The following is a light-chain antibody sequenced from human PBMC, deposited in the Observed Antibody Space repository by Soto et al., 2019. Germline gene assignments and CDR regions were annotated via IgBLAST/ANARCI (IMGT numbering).Light chain of an antibody. J-gene: IGKJ4*02. Sequence: DIVLTPSPGSLSFSLGERATFSCRASQSVSSNKLAWYQHKPGQAPSLLSSDASMRATGVPDRCSGSAAGEEFTTTRSILEDEEVAVDCSQQYGSSGTFGTGTQGEVK. CDR1: QSVSSNK. CDR2: DAS. CDR3: QQYGSSGT. V-gene: IGKV3-20*01.